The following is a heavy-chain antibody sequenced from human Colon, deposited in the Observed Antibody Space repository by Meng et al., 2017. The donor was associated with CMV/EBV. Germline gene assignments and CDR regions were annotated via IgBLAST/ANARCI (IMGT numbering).Heavy chain of an antibody. CDR3: AKGRMYYDFWSGYED. CDR1: GFTFSSYS. J-gene: IGHJ4*02. V-gene: IGHV3-23*01. D-gene: IGHD3-3*01. CDR2: ISGSGSEGGD. Sequence: GESLKISCAASGFTFSSYSMNWVRQAPGKGLEWVSGISGSGSEGGDYYAASVKGRFTVSRDNVRNILYLEMNSLKADDTAVYFCAKGRMYYDFWSGYEDWGQGTLVTVSS.